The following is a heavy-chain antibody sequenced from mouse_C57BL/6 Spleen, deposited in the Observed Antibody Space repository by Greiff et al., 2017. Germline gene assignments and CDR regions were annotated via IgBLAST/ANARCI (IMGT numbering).Heavy chain of an antibody. CDR1: GFTFSSYA. J-gene: IGHJ4*01. D-gene: IGHD3-3*01. CDR3: TRDGDRYATDY. V-gene: IGHV5-4*01. Sequence: EVMLVESGGGLVKPGGSLKLSCAASGFTFSSYAMSWVRQTPEKRLEWVATISDGGSYTYYPDNVKGRFTISRDNAKNNLYLQMSHLKSEDTAMYYCTRDGDRYATDYWGQGTSVTVSS. CDR2: ISDGGSYT.